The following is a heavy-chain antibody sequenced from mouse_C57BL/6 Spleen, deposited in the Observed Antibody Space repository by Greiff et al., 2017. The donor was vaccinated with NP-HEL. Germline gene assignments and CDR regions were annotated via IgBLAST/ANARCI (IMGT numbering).Heavy chain of an antibody. CDR2: IDPSDSYT. V-gene: IGHV1-69*01. J-gene: IGHJ2*01. CDR3: ASGILPLDY. D-gene: IGHD1-1*01. Sequence: QVQLQQPGAELVMPGASVKLSCKASGYTFTSYWMHWVKQRPGQGLEWIGEIDPSDSYTNYNQKFKGKSTLTVDKSSSTAYMQLSSLTSEDSAVYYCASGILPLDYWGQGTTLTVSS. CDR1: GYTFTSYW.